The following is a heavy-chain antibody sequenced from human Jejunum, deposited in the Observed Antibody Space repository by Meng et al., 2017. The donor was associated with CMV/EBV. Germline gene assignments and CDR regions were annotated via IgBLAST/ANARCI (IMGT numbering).Heavy chain of an antibody. CDR2: INTNTGDP. J-gene: IGHJ4*02. CDR3: ATKAYFNY. V-gene: IGHV7-4-1*02. Sequence: KVSCKDSGDPFTSYGLNWVRQAPGQGLEWMGWINTNTGDPTYAQGFTGRFVFSLDTSVTTAYLQISSLKAEDTAVYYCATKAYFNYWGQGSLVTVSS. CDR1: GDPFTSYG.